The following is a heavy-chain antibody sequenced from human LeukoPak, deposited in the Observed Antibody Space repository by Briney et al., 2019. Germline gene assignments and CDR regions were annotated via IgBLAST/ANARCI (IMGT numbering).Heavy chain of an antibody. CDR1: AFTFSSYC. D-gene: IGHD3-3*01. Sequence: GGSLRLSCAPSAFTFSSYCIHWVRQAPGKGLEWVAFIRYDGNNKWSAGSVKGRFTISRDNSKNTLYLQMNSLRAEDTAVYYCARDLPYDFWSGYYTDFDYWGQGTLVTVSS. CDR2: IRYDGNNK. V-gene: IGHV3-30*02. J-gene: IGHJ4*02. CDR3: ARDLPYDFWSGYYTDFDY.